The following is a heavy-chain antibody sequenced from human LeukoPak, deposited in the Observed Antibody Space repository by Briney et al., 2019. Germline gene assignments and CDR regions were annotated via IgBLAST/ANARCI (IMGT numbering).Heavy chain of an antibody. J-gene: IGHJ4*02. D-gene: IGHD5-12*01. CDR1: GGTFSSYA. Sequence: SVKVSCKASGGTFSSYAISWVRQAPGQGLEWMGGIIPIFGTANYAQKFQGRVTITADESTSTAYMELSSLRSEDTAVYYCARDRYSGYGGFDYWGQRTLVTVSS. CDR2: IIPIFGTA. CDR3: ARDRYSGYGGFDY. V-gene: IGHV1-69*13.